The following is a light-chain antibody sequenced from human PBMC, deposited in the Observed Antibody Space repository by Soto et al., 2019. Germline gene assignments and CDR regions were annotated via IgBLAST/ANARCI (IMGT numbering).Light chain of an antibody. Sequence: EIVLTQSPGTLSLSPGERATLSCRASQSVSSSYLAWYQQKPGQAPRLLIYGASSRATGIPGRFSGSGSGTDFTLTISRLEPEYFAVYYCQQYGSSPFTFGPGTKVDIK. CDR2: GAS. CDR3: QQYGSSPFT. J-gene: IGKJ3*01. V-gene: IGKV3-20*01. CDR1: QSVSSSY.